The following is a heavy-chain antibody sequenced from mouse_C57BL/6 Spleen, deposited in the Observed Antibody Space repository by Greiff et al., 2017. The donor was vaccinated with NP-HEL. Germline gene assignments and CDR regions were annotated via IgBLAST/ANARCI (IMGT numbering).Heavy chain of an antibody. Sequence: QVQLQQSGAELVRPGTSVKVSCKASGSAFTNYFIDWVKQRPGQGLAWIGVLNPGSGGPNSNEKFKGKATLTADKSSSTAYMQLSSLTSEDSAVYFCARGGGYGSWFAYWGQGTLVTVSA. J-gene: IGHJ3*01. V-gene: IGHV1-54*01. CDR3: ARGGGYGSWFAY. CDR1: GSAFTNYF. CDR2: LNPGSGGP. D-gene: IGHD2-10*02.